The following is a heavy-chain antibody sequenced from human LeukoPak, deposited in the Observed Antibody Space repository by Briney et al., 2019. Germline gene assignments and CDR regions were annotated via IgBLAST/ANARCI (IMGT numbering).Heavy chain of an antibody. V-gene: IGHV1-8*01. D-gene: IGHD6-13*01. Sequence: ASVKVSCKASGYTFTSYDINWVRQATGQGLEWMGWMSPNSGNTGYAQKFQGRVTMTRNTSISTANMELSSLRSEDTAVYYCARGGGSTWTQRGYFQHWGQGTLVTVSS. CDR3: ARGGGSTWTQRGYFQH. CDR1: GYTFTSYD. J-gene: IGHJ1*01. CDR2: MSPNSGNT.